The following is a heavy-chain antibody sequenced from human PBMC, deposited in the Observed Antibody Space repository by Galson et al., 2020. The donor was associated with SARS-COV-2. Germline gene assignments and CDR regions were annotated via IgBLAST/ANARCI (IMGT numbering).Heavy chain of an antibody. J-gene: IGHJ6*02. CDR3: AKEPRITIFGVVTRYGMDV. CDR2: ISGSGGYT. Sequence: GGSLRLSCAASGLSFSNYGMSWVRQAPGKGLEWVSYISGSGGYTSYAASVKGRFTISRDNSKDILFLQMNSLGAEDTAVYFCAKEPRITIFGVVTRYGMDVWGQGTTVTVSS. D-gene: IGHD3-3*01. CDR1: GLSFSNYG. V-gene: IGHV3-23*01.